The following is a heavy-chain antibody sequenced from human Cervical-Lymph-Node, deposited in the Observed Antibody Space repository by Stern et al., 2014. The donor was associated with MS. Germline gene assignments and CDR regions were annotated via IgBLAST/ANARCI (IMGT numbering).Heavy chain of an antibody. CDR2: ITSGSAYL. D-gene: IGHD5-24*01. J-gene: IGHJ4*02. V-gene: IGHV3-21*01. CDR1: GFTFRYYD. CDR3: ARQDGYNLDY. Sequence: VQLVESGGDLVKPGGSLRLSCEASGFTFRYYDMNWVRQAPWKGLEWVSSITSGSAYLYYADSVKGRFTISRDNAKNSLYLQMNSLRAEDTAVYYCARQDGYNLDYWGRGTLVTVSS.